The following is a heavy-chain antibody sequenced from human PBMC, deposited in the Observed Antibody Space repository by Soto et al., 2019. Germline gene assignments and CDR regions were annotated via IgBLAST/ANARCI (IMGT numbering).Heavy chain of an antibody. V-gene: IGHV1-8*01. J-gene: IGHJ4*02. Sequence: HVQLVQSGAEVKKPGASVNVSCKAAGYTFTSYDINWVRQAAGQGFEWMGWMSPNSGNTGYAQKLQGRFTMTRNTAIITAYMELSSLTSEDTAVYYCATGAPNWGVDFWGQGTLVTVSS. CDR1: GYTFTSYD. D-gene: IGHD7-27*01. CDR2: MSPNSGNT. CDR3: ATGAPNWGVDF.